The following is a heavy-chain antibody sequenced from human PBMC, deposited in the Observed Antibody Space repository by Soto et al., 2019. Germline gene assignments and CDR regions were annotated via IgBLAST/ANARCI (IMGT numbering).Heavy chain of an antibody. Sequence: QVQLVESGGGVVQPGRSLRLSCAASGFTFSSYAMHWVRQAPGKGLEWVAVISYDGSNQYYADSVKGRFTISRDNSTNTMYLQMNSLRAEDTAVYYCARDLPAIAVAGLFDYWGQGTLVTVSS. D-gene: IGHD6-19*01. J-gene: IGHJ4*02. V-gene: IGHV3-30-3*01. CDR3: ARDLPAIAVAGLFDY. CDR1: GFTFSSYA. CDR2: ISYDGSNQ.